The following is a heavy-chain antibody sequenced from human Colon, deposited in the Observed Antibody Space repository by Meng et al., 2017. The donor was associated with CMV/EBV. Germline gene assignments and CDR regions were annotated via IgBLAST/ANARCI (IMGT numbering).Heavy chain of an antibody. D-gene: IGHD6-6*01. Sequence: QFTLNEAGPSLVKPTQTLTLSCTFSGFSSSTSGVGVGWIRQPPGKALEWLALIYWDDDKRYSPSLKSRLTITKDTSKNQVVLTMTNMDPVDTATYYCAHRMGRIAARVFDYWGQGTLVTVSS. V-gene: IGHV2-5*02. J-gene: IGHJ4*02. CDR1: GFSSSTSGVG. CDR3: AHRMGRIAARVFDY. CDR2: IYWDDDK.